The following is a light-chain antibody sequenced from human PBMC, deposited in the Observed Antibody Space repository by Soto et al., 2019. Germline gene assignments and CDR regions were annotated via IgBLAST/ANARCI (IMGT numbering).Light chain of an antibody. CDR1: QSISSW. CDR3: QQYNSYSYT. J-gene: IGKJ2*01. CDR2: KSS. V-gene: IGKV1-5*03. Sequence: DIQMTQSPSTLSASVGDRVTITFRASQSISSWLAWYQQKPGKAPKLLIYKSSSLESGVQSRFSGSGSGTEFTLTISSLQPDDFATDYCQQYNSYSYTFGQGTKLEIK.